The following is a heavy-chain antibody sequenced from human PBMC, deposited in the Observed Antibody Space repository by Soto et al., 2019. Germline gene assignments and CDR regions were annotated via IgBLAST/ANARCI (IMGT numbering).Heavy chain of an antibody. CDR3: AKDRAVVNWFDP. Sequence: VVFLSHCKAASGFTCISYAGNWVIQVPGKGLEWVSGISGSGGNTYYADSVKGRFTISRDNSKNTLYLQMNSRRAEDTALYYCAKDRAVVNWFDPWGQGTLVTGSS. CDR1: GFTCISYA. J-gene: IGHJ5*02. D-gene: IGHD2-15*01. CDR2: ISGSGGNT. V-gene: IGHV3-23*01.